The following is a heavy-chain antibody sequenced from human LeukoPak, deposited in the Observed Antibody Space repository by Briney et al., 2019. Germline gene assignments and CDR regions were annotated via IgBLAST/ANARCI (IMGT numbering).Heavy chain of an antibody. Sequence: TGRSLRLSCAASGFTFSNYGVHWVRQAPGKGLEWVAVIRYDGSTKYYADSVKGRFTISRDNAKTSLYLQMNSLRAEDTATYYCARATRWFDYWGQGTLVTVSA. CDR3: ARATRWFDY. J-gene: IGHJ4*02. D-gene: IGHD2-2*01. CDR1: GFTFSNYG. V-gene: IGHV3-33*01. CDR2: IRYDGSTK.